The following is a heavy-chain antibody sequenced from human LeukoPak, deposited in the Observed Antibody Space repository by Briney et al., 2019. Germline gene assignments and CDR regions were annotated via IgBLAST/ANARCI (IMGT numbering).Heavy chain of an antibody. D-gene: IGHD3-10*02. CDR2: ISSSSSTI. CDR3: AELGITMIGGV. Sequence: GGSLRLSCAASGFTFSDYNMRWIRQAPGKGLEWVSYISSSSSTIYYADSVKGRFTISRDNAKNSLYLQMNSLRAEDTAVYYCAELGITMIGGVWGKGTTVTISS. CDR1: GFTFSDYN. V-gene: IGHV3-11*04. J-gene: IGHJ6*04.